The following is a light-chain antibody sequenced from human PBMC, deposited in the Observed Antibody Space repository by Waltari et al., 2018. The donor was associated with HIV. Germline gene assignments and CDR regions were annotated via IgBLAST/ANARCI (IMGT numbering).Light chain of an antibody. Sequence: EIVMTQSPATLSVSPGERATLSCRASQSVSSNLAWYQQKPGQAPRLLIYGASTRATGIPARFSGSGSGTEFTFTINSLQSEDFAVYYCQQYNAWPRTFGQGTKVEVK. CDR1: QSVSSN. J-gene: IGKJ1*01. V-gene: IGKV3-15*01. CDR2: GAS. CDR3: QQYNAWPRT.